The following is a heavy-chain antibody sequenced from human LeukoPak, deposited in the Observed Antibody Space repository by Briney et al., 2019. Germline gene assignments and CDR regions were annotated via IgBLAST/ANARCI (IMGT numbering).Heavy chain of an antibody. J-gene: IGHJ3*02. V-gene: IGHV1-46*01. CDR2: INPSGGST. CDR1: GYTFTSYY. Sequence: ASVKVSCKASGYTFTSYYMHWVRQAPGQGLEWMGIINPSGGSTSYAQKFQGRVTMTRDTSTSTVYMELSSLRSEDTAVYYCARVLSTIFGVVIDHAFDIWGQGTMVTVSS. CDR3: ARVLSTIFGVVIDHAFDI. D-gene: IGHD3-3*01.